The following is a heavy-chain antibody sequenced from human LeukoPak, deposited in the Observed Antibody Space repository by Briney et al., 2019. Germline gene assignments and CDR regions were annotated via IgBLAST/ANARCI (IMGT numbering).Heavy chain of an antibody. CDR2: IYYSGST. Sequence: SETLSLTCTVSGGSISSSSYYWGWIRQPPGKGLEWIGSIYYSGSTYYNPSLKSRVTISVDTSKNQFSLKLSSVTAADTAVYYCARDLLYSRAARGVWGQGTTVTVSS. D-gene: IGHD2-15*01. J-gene: IGHJ6*02. V-gene: IGHV4-39*07. CDR1: GGSISSSSYY. CDR3: ARDLLYSRAARGV.